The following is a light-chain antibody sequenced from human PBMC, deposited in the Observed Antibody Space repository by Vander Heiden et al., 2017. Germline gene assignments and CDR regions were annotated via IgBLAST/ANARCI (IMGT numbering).Light chain of an antibody. Sequence: IVMTQSPAPLSVFPGERAPLPCRASQSVTSNLAWYQQKPGQAPRLLIYGASTRATGIPARFSGSGSGTEFTLTISSLQSEDFAVYYCQQHSNWPPYTFGQGTKLEIK. CDR3: QQHSNWPPYT. CDR1: QSVTSN. V-gene: IGKV3-15*01. CDR2: GAS. J-gene: IGKJ2*01.